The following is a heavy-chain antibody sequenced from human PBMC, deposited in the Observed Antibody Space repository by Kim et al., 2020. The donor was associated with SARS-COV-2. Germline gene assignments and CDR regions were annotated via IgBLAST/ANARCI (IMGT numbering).Heavy chain of an antibody. J-gene: IGHJ4*02. Sequence: ASVKVSCKASGYMFSSYGFSWVRQAPGQGLEWMGWISAYNGNRFYAEKFQGRVTLTTDTSTSTAFMVLRGLTSDDTALYYCARDVPQTGLTVAGIDYWGQGTLVTVSS. D-gene: IGHD6-19*01. V-gene: IGHV1-18*04. CDR1: GYMFSSYG. CDR3: ARDVPQTGLTVAGIDY. CDR2: ISAYNGNR.